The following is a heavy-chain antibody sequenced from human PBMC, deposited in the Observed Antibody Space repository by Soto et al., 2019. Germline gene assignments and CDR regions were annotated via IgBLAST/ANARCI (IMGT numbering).Heavy chain of an antibody. D-gene: IGHD7-27*01. J-gene: IGHJ5*02. CDR2: INHSGVT. CDR1: GDSISSSNW. CDR3: ARLSLGLSGFDP. V-gene: IGHV4-4*02. Sequence: SETLSLTCVVSGDSISSSNWWSWVRQPPGKGLEWIGEINHSGVTNYKPSLKRRVTISVDTSKNQFSLQLKSVTAADTALYYCARLSLGLSGFDPWGQGTLVTVSS.